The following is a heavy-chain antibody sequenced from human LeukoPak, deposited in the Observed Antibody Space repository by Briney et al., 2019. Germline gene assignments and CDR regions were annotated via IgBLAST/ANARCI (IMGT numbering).Heavy chain of an antibody. CDR2: IKEDGGEI. Sequence: PGGSLRLSCEASGFTFSSYWMSWVRQAPGKGLEWVAFIKEDGGEIYYVDSVKGRFTISRDNAENSLYLQMNSLRAEDTAVYYCARDRGGRSGLDDWGQGTLVTVSS. D-gene: IGHD2-15*01. CDR1: GFTFSSYW. V-gene: IGHV3-7*04. CDR3: ARDRGGRSGLDD. J-gene: IGHJ4*02.